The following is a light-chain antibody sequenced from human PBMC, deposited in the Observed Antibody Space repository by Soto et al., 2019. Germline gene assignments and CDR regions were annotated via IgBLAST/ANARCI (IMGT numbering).Light chain of an antibody. CDR1: SSDVGAYNY. Sequence: QSALTQPASVSGSPGQSITISCTGTSSDVGAYNYVSWYQQFPGKAPKVIIFEVRKRPSGVSNRFSGSKSGDTASLTISGLQAEDEADYYCSSYRSSTNFVFGSGTKLTVL. V-gene: IGLV2-14*01. CDR2: EVR. CDR3: SSYRSSTNFV. J-gene: IGLJ1*01.